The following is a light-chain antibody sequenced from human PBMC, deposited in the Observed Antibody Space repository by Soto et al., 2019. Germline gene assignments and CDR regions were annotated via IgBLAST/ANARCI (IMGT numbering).Light chain of an antibody. CDR1: QSVSTN. CDR2: GAS. CDR3: QQYGSTPLT. J-gene: IGKJ4*01. Sequence: EIVMTQSPATLSVSPGERATLSCRASQSVSTNLAWYQQKPGQAPRLLIFGASTRATDVPARFSGSGSGTEFTLTISRLEPEDFAVYYCQQYGSTPLTFGGGTKVDIK. V-gene: IGKV3-15*01.